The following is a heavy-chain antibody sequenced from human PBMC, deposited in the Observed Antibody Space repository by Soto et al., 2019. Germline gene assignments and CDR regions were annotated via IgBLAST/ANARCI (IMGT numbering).Heavy chain of an antibody. Sequence: GGSLRLSCAASGFTFDDYAMHWVRQAPGKGLEWVSGISWNSGSIGYADSVKGRFTISRDNAKNSLYLQMNSLRAEDTALYYCAKGVAARPSRGYYYYYGMDVWGQGTTVTVSS. CDR2: ISWNSGSI. CDR3: AKGVAARPSRGYYYYYGMDV. V-gene: IGHV3-9*01. CDR1: GFTFDDYA. J-gene: IGHJ6*02. D-gene: IGHD6-6*01.